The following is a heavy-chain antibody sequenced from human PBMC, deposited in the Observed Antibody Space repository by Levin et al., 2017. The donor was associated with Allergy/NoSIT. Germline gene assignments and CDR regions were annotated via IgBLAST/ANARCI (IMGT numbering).Heavy chain of an antibody. CDR3: ARVPSITMVRGVIIWGYFDY. D-gene: IGHD3-10*01. CDR2: IYYSGST. Sequence: PGGSLRLSCTVSGGSISSYYWSWIRQPPGKGLEWIGYIYYSGSTNYNPSLKSRVTISVDTSKNQFSLKLSSVTAADTAVYYCARVPSITMVRGVIIWGYFDYWGQGTLVTVSS. CDR1: GGSISSYY. V-gene: IGHV4-59*01. J-gene: IGHJ4*02.